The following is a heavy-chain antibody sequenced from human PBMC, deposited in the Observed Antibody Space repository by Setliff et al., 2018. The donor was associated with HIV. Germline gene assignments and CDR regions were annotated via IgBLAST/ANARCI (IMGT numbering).Heavy chain of an antibody. J-gene: IGHJ4*02. V-gene: IGHV1-69*05. Sequence: SVKVSCKASGGTFSNYAFTWVRQAPGQGLEWMGGIIPIFDTANYAQKFQGRVSITTDESTSTAYMELTSLKSEDTAVYYCASSRRGSYAIDNWGQGTLVTVPS. CDR2: IIPIFDTA. D-gene: IGHD3-16*01. CDR1: GGTFSNYA. CDR3: ASSRRGSYAIDN.